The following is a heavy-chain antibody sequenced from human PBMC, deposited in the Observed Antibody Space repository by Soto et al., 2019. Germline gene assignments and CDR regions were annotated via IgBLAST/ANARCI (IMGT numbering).Heavy chain of an antibody. CDR2: IIPIFGTA. D-gene: IGHD1-26*01. J-gene: IGHJ6*01. CDR1: GGTFSSYA. V-gene: IGHV1-69*13. Sequence: AVKVSCKASGGTFSSYAISWVRQAPGQGLEWMGGIIPIFGTANYAQKFQGRVTITADESTSTAYMELSSLRSEDTAVYYCASDGGDYTLNYGMDVWGQGTTVTVSS. CDR3: ASDGGDYTLNYGMDV.